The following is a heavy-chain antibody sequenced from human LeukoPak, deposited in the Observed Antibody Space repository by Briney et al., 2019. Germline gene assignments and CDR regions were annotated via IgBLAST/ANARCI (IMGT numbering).Heavy chain of an antibody. J-gene: IGHJ6*03. CDR1: GGTFSSYA. V-gene: IGHV1-69*05. CDR3: AREIRSSSRGYYYCMDV. Sequence: SVKVSCKASGGTFSSYAISWVRQAPGQGLEWMGGIIPIFGTANYAQKFQGRVTITTDESTSTAYMELSSLRSEDTAVYYCAREIRSSSRGYYYCMDVWGRGTTVTVSS. D-gene: IGHD6-6*01. CDR2: IIPIFGTA.